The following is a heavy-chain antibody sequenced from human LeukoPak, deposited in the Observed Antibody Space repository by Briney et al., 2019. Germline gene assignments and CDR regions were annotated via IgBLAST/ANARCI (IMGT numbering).Heavy chain of an antibody. V-gene: IGHV1-24*01. CDR1: GYTLTELS. D-gene: IGHD3-16*01. CDR2: FDPEDGET. J-gene: IGHJ4*02. CDR3: ATVRGTGYYFDY. Sequence: ASVKVSCKVSGYTLTELSMHWVRQAPGKGLEWMGGFDPEDGETIYAQKFQGRVTMTEDTSTDTAYMELSSLRSEDTAVYYCATVRGTGYYFDYWGQGTLVTVSS.